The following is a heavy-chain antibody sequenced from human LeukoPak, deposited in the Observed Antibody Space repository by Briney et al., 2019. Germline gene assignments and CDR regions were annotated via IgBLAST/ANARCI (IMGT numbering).Heavy chain of an antibody. CDR1: GGSFSGYY. Sequence: PSETLSLTCAVYGGSFSGYYWSWIRQPPGKGLEWIGEINHSGSTNYNPSLKSRVTISVDTSKNQFSLKLSSVTAADTAVYYCARGRAVADYWGQGTLVTVSS. D-gene: IGHD6-19*01. J-gene: IGHJ4*02. CDR2: INHSGST. V-gene: IGHV4-34*01. CDR3: ARGRAVADY.